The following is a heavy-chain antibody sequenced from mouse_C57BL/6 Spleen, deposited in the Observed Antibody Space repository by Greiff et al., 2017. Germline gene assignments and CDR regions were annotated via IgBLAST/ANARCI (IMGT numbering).Heavy chain of an antibody. J-gene: IGHJ1*03. CDR3: ERYDYDGDPRYFDV. D-gene: IGHD2-4*01. CDR1: GYTFTSYW. V-gene: IGHV1-50*01. Sequence: QVQLQQPGAELVKPGASVKLSCKASGYTFTSYWMQWVKQRPGQGLEWIGEIDPSGGYTNYNQKFKGKATLTVDTSSSTAYMQLSSLTSEDSAVYYGERYDYDGDPRYFDVWGTGTTVTVSS. CDR2: IDPSGGYT.